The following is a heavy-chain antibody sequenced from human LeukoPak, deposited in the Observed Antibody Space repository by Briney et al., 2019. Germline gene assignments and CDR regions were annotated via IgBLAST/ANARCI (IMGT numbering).Heavy chain of an antibody. V-gene: IGHV1-2*02. D-gene: IGHD1-14*01. Sequence: ASVKVSCKASGYTFTGYYMHWVRHAPGQGLEWMGWINPNSGGTNYAQKFQGRVTMTRDTSISTAYMELSRLRSDDTAVYYCARAGGARWDDAFDIWGQGTMVTVSS. CDR1: GYTFTGYY. J-gene: IGHJ3*02. CDR3: ARAGGARWDDAFDI. CDR2: INPNSGGT.